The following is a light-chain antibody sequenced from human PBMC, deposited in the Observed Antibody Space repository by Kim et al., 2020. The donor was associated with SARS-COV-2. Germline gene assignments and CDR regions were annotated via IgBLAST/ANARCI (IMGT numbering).Light chain of an antibody. J-gene: IGKJ1*01. CDR3: QQYYSTPPT. Sequence: DIVMTQSPDSLAVSLGERATINCKSSQSVLYSSNNKNYLAWYQQKPGQPPKLLIYWASTRESGVPARFSGSGSGTDFTLTISSLRAEDVAVYYCQQYYSTPPTFGQGTKVDIK. CDR2: WAS. CDR1: QSVLYSSNNKNY. V-gene: IGKV4-1*01.